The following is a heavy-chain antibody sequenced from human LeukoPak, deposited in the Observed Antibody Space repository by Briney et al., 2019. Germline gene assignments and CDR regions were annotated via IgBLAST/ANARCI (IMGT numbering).Heavy chain of an antibody. D-gene: IGHD3-10*01. CDR3: ARVYGSGSYSDY. J-gene: IGHJ4*02. CDR2: ISYDGSNK. CDR1: GFTFSSYA. Sequence: PGRSLRLSRAASGFTFSSYAMHWVRQAPGKGLEWVAVISYDGSNKYYADSVKGRFTISRDNSKNTLYLQMNSLRAEDTAVYYCARVYGSGSYSDYWGQGTLVTVSS. V-gene: IGHV3-30-3*01.